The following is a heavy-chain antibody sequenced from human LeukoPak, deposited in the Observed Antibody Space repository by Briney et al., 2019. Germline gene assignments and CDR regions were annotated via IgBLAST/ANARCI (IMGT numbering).Heavy chain of an antibody. V-gene: IGHV4-4*07. CDR2: IYTGGST. CDR3: ASSGLAVAGPVDY. CDR1: GGSISSYY. Sequence: PSETLSLTCTVSGGSISSYYWSWIRQPAGKGLEWIGRIYTGGSTNYNPSLKSRVTISVDTSKNQFSLKLSSVTPAHTAVYYCASSGLAVAGPVDYWGQGTLVTVSS. J-gene: IGHJ4*02. D-gene: IGHD6-19*01.